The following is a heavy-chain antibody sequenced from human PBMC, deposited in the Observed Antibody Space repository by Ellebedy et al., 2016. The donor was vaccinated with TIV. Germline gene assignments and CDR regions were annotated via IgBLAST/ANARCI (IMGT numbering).Heavy chain of an antibody. CDR2: IYWDDDK. J-gene: IGHJ6*02. V-gene: IGHV2-5*02. CDR1: GFSLIPRGVG. CDR3: KYVGNVVLVPAAMGYYRYGMDV. Sequence: SGPTLVKPTQTLTLTCTFSGFSLIPRGVGVGWIRQPPGKALEWLALIYWDDDKRYSPSLKSRLTITKDTSKNQVVLTITNMDPVDTATYYCKYVGNVVLVPAAMGYYRYGMDVWGQGTTVTVSS. D-gene: IGHD2-2*01.